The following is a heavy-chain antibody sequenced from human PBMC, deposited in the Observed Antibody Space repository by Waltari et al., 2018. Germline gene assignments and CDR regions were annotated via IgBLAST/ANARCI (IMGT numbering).Heavy chain of an antibody. Sequence: EVQLVQSGAEVKKPGESLKISGKGSGYSFTSYGIGWVHQMAAKGLEWMGIIYPGDSDTRYSPSFQGQVTISADKSISTAYLQWSSLKASDTAMYYCARRGYDSSGHDTYYFDYWGQGTLVTVSS. J-gene: IGHJ4*02. CDR2: IYPGDSDT. V-gene: IGHV5-51*07. D-gene: IGHD3-22*01. CDR3: ARRGYDSSGHDTYYFDY. CDR1: GYSFTSYG.